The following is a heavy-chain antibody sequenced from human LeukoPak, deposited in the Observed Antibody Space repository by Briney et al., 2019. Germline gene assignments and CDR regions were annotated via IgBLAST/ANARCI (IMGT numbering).Heavy chain of an antibody. V-gene: IGHV4-31*03. CDR3: VRNFDSYNAFDI. CDR1: GGSIGIGGYY. D-gene: IGHD3-10*01. Sequence: SQTLSLTCTVSGGSIGIGGYYWSWIRQHPGKGLEWIGYIYYNGNTYYNPSLKSRLTISGGMSENQFSLKLTSVTAADTAVYFCVRNFDSYNAFDIWGQGTMVTVSS. J-gene: IGHJ3*02. CDR2: IYYNGNT.